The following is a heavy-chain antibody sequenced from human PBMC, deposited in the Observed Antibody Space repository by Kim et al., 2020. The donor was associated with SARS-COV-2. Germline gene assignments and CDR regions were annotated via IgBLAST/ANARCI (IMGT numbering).Heavy chain of an antibody. V-gene: IGHV3-21*01. CDR3: ARDLYSYGYGLGY. Sequence: GGSLRLSCAASGFTFSSYSMNWVRQAPGKGLEWVSSISSSSSYIYYADSVKGRFTISRDNAKNSLYLQMNSLRAEDTAVYYCARDLYSYGYGLGYWGQGTLVTLSS. CDR2: ISSSSSYI. CDR1: GFTFSSYS. J-gene: IGHJ4*02. D-gene: IGHD5-18*01.